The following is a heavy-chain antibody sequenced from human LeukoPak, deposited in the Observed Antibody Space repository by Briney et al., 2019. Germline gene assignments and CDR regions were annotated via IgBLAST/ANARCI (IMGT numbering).Heavy chain of an antibody. J-gene: IGHJ4*02. V-gene: IGHV4-34*01. Sequence: SETLSLTCTVSGGSISSYYWSWIRQPPGKGLEWIGEINHSGSTNYNPSLKSRVTISVDTSKNQFSLKLSSVTAADTAVYYCARGKRNDFDYWGQGTLVTVSS. CDR2: INHSGST. CDR1: GGSISSYY. CDR3: ARGKRNDFDY. D-gene: IGHD1-1*01.